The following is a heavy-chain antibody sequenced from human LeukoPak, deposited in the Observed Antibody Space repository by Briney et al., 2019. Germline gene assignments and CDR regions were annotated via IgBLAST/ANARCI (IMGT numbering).Heavy chain of an antibody. Sequence: PGGSLRLSCAASGLTFSNYAMNWVRQASGKGLEWVSGISGGGVTTYYADSVKGRFTISRDNSKNTLYLQMNSLRADDTAIYYCARNQQLGGHSYYYYGMDVWGQGTTVTVSS. D-gene: IGHD3-16*01. V-gene: IGHV3-23*01. CDR3: ARNQQLGGHSYYYYGMDV. CDR1: GLTFSNYA. CDR2: ISGGGVTT. J-gene: IGHJ6*02.